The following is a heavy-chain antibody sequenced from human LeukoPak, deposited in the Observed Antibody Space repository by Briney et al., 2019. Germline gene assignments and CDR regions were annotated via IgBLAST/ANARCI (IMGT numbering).Heavy chain of an antibody. CDR2: FDPEDGET. J-gene: IGHJ3*02. Sequence: GASVKVSCKVSGYTLTELSMHWVRQAPGEGLEWMGGFDPEDGETIYAQKFQGRVTMTEDTSTDTAYMELSGLRSEDTAVYYCATDLDSSGYFGAFDIWGQGTMVTVSS. CDR3: ATDLDSSGYFGAFDI. CDR1: GYTLTELS. V-gene: IGHV1-24*01. D-gene: IGHD3-22*01.